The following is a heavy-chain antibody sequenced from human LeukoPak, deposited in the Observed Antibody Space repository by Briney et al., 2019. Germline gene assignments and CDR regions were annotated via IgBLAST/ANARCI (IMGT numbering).Heavy chain of an antibody. CDR3: ARGSSLGFEP. J-gene: IGHJ5*02. V-gene: IGHV3-30*04. CDR1: GFPFSSYA. Sequence: PGGSLRLSCAASGFPFSSYAMHWVRQAPGKGLEWVAVIAADGKDKHHADSVRGRFTISRDNSKNTLYLQMNSLRTEDTAVYYCARGSSLGFEPWGQGTLVTVSS. CDR2: IAADGKDK.